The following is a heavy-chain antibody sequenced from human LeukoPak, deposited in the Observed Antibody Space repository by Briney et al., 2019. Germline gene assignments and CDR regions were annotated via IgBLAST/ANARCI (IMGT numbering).Heavy chain of an antibody. Sequence: GGSLRLSCAASGFTFSSYAMSWVRQAPGKGLEWVSVISGSGGSTYYADSVKGRFTISRDNSKNTLYLQMNSLRAEDTAVYYCAKTEYGSGSYYSLYYYGMDVWGQGTTVTVS. J-gene: IGHJ6*02. D-gene: IGHD3-10*01. CDR2: ISGSGGST. CDR1: GFTFSSYA. V-gene: IGHV3-23*01. CDR3: AKTEYGSGSYYSLYYYGMDV.